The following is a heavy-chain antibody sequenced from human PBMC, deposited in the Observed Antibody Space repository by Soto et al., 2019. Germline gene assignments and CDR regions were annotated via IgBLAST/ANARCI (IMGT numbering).Heavy chain of an antibody. D-gene: IGHD1-1*01. V-gene: IGHV4-34*01. CDR2: INHSRST. CDR1: GGSFSGYY. Sequence: QVQLQQWGAGLLKPSETLSLTCAVYGGSFSGYYWSWIRQPPGKGLEWIGEINHSRSTNYNPSLKSRVTISVDTSKNQFSLKLSSVTAADTAVYYCARGHLDVIGYWGQGTLVTVSS. J-gene: IGHJ4*02. CDR3: ARGHLDVIGY.